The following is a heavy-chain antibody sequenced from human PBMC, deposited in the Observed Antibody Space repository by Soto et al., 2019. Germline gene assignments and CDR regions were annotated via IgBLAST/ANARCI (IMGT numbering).Heavy chain of an antibody. CDR1: GFTFNRFN. V-gene: IGHV3-48*01. J-gene: IGHJ4*02. CDR3: ARDPYSGDDLDLDS. Sequence: GGSLRLSCAASGFTFNRFNMNWVRQAPGKGLEWVSYISGSTSTIYYADSVKGRFTISRDNAKNSLYLQMSSLRVEDTAVYYCARDPYSGDDLDLDSWGQGTLDTVSS. CDR2: ISGSTSTI. D-gene: IGHD5-12*01.